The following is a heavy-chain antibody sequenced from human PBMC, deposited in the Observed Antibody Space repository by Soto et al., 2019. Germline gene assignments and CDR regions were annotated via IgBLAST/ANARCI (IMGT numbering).Heavy chain of an antibody. J-gene: IGHJ4*02. CDR1: GFTFSTYA. CDR2: ISTGGDTT. CDR3: AKKVNSGPGSQYFDY. D-gene: IGHD3-10*01. V-gene: IGHV3-23*01. Sequence: EVQLLESGGGLVQPGGSLRLSCAASGFTFSTYAMTWVRQAPEKGLEWVSGISTGGDTTYYADSVKGRFTISRDNSKNMLFLQMNSLRAEDTAIYYCAKKVNSGPGSQYFDYWGQGTLVTVSS.